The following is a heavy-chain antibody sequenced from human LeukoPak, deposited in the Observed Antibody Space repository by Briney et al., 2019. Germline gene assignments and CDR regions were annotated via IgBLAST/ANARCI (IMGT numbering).Heavy chain of an antibody. V-gene: IGHV3-21*01. Sequence: PGGSLRLSCAAPGFTFSSYSMNWVRQAPGKGLEWVSSISSSSSYIYYADSVKGRFTISRDNAKNSLYLQMNSLRAEDTAVYYCARVAGSGWESDIDYWGQGTLVTVSS. CDR3: ARVAGSGWESDIDY. CDR1: GFTFSSYS. J-gene: IGHJ4*02. CDR2: ISSSSSYI. D-gene: IGHD6-19*01.